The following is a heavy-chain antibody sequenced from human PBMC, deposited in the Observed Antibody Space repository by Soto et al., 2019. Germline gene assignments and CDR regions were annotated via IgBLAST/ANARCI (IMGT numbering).Heavy chain of an antibody. V-gene: IGHV4-34*01. Sequence: SETLSLTCAVYGGSFSGYYWSWIRQPPGKGLEWIGEINHSGSTNYNPSLKSRVTISVDTSKNQFSLKLSSVTAADTAVYYCARFSINRGVPENKGLDYWGQGTLVTVSS. D-gene: IGHD3-10*01. J-gene: IGHJ4*02. CDR1: GGSFSGYY. CDR2: INHSGST. CDR3: ARFSINRGVPENKGLDY.